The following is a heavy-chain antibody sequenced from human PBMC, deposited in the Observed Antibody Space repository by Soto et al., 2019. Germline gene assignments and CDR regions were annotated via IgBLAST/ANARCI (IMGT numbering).Heavy chain of an antibody. CDR2: INPSGGST. J-gene: IGHJ6*02. D-gene: IGHD2-21*02. CDR1: GYTFTSYY. CDR3: ATYGTVVTAIYYYYYGMDV. V-gene: IGHV1-46*01. Sequence: ASVKVSCKASGYTFTSYYMHWVRQAPGQGLEWMGIINPSGGSTSYAQKFQGRVTMTRDTSTSTVYMELSSLRSEDTAVYYCATYGTVVTAIYYYYYGMDVWGQGTTVTVSS.